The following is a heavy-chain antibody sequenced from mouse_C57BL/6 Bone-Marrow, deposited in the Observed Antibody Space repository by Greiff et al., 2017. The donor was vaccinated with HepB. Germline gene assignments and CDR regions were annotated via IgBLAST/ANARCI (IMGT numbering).Heavy chain of an antibody. Sequence: QVQLQQPGAELVKPGASVKLSCKASGYTFTSYWMQWVKQRPGQGLEWIGEIDPSDSYTNYNQKFKGKATLTVDTSSSTAYMQLSSLSSEDSAVYYCTLLSCYYFDGYFAVWGTGTTVTVSP. D-gene: IGHD1-1*01. CDR1: GYTFTSYW. J-gene: IGHJ1*03. V-gene: IGHV1-50*01. CDR2: IDPSDSYT. CDR3: TLLSCYYFDGYFAV.